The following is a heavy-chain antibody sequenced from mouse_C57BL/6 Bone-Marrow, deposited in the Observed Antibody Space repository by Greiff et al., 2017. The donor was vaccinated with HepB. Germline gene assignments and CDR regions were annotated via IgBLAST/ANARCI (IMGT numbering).Heavy chain of an antibody. D-gene: IGHD2-5*01. J-gene: IGHJ3*01. CDR2: IYWDDDK. V-gene: IGHV8-12*01. CDR1: GFSLSTSGMG. Sequence: QVTLKVCGPGILQSSQTLSLTCSFSGFSLSTSGMGVSWIRQPSGKGLEWLAHIYWDDDKRYNPSLKSRLTISKDTSRNQVFLKITSVDTADTATYYCARSGYYSNSFAYWGQGTLVTVSA. CDR3: ARSGYYSNSFAY.